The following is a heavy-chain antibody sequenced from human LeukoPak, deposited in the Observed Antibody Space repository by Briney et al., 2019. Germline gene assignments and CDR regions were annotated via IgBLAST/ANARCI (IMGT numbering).Heavy chain of an antibody. CDR1: GFIFSSYG. V-gene: IGHV3-21*01. J-gene: IGHJ6*03. D-gene: IGHD2-2*01. Sequence: SGGSLRLSCAASGFIFSSYGMNWVRQAPGQGLEWVSSISSSSSSIYYADSVKGRFTISIDNAKNSLYLQMNSLRAEDTAVYYCAKVVPAARDYYYYYMDVWGKGTTVTVSS. CDR3: AKVVPAARDYYYYYMDV. CDR2: ISSSSSSI.